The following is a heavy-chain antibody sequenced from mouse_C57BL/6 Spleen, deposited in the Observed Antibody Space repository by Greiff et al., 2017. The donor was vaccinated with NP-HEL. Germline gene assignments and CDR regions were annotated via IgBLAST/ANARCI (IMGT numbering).Heavy chain of an antibody. CDR2: ISSGGDYI. CDR3: TREGLRQEAFAY. D-gene: IGHD2-4*01. V-gene: IGHV5-9-1*02. Sequence: EVHLVESGEGLVKPGGSLKLSCAASGFTFSSYAMSLVRQTPEKRLEWVAYISSGGDYIYYADTVKGRFTISRDNARNTLYLQMSSLKSEDTAMYYCTREGLRQEAFAYWGQGTLVTVSA. J-gene: IGHJ3*01. CDR1: GFTFSSYA.